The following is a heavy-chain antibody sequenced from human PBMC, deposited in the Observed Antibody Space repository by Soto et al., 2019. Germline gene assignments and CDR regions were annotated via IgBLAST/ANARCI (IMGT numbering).Heavy chain of an antibody. CDR2: ISSSSTTI. V-gene: IGHV3-48*01. D-gene: IGHD6-13*01. Sequence: PAGSLRHCGAAAEFVVRGYGMSRDRQAPGKGLEWLSSISSSSTTIYYADSVKGRFTISRDNAKNSLYLQMNSLRPEDTAVYYCAREQQLAFDNWGQGTRVTVSS. CDR1: EFVVRGYG. CDR3: AREQQLAFDN. J-gene: IGHJ4*02.